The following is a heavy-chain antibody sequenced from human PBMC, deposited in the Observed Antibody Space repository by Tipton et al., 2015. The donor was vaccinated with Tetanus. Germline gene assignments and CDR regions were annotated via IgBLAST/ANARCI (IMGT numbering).Heavy chain of an antibody. D-gene: IGHD3-22*01. J-gene: IGHJ4*02. CDR1: GGSFSTYI. Sequence: QSGPEVKKPGSSVKVSCKTSGGSFSTYITSWVRQAPGQGLEWMGGIIPIFGTITYAQKFQGRVTITADRSTNTAYMELNSLTSGDTAVYYCARSRGGTRVYYAIAFWGQGTLVTVSS. V-gene: IGHV1-69*06. CDR2: IIPIFGTI. CDR3: ARSRGGTRVYYAIAF.